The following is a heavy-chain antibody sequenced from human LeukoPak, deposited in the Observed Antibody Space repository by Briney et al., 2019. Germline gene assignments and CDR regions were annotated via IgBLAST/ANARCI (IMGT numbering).Heavy chain of an antibody. V-gene: IGHV3-13*01. D-gene: IGHD3-22*01. CDR3: ARDLGTGSAYTNRFDL. CDR2: IGITGNT. CDR1: GFTFSTYK. Sequence: GGSLRLSCTASGFTFSTYKMHWVRQATGKGLEWVSAIGITGNTYYLVSVKGRFTISRENAKNSLYLQMNSLRAGDTAVYYCARDLGTGSAYTNRFDLWGQGTLVTVSS. J-gene: IGHJ5*02.